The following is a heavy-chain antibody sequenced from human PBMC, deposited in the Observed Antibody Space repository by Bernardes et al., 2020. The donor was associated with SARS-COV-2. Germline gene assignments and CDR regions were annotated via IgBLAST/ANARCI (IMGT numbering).Heavy chain of an antibody. D-gene: IGHD3-10*01. CDR1: GGSISSGGYY. CDR3: ARTGSPGSIDY. CDR2: IYYSGST. V-gene: IGHV4-31*03. J-gene: IGHJ4*02. Sequence: SEPLSLTCTVSGGSISSGGYYWSWLRQHPGKGLEWIGYIYYSGSTYYNPSLKSRVTISVDTSKNQFSLKLSSVTAADTAVYYCARTGSPGSIDYWGQGTLVTVSS.